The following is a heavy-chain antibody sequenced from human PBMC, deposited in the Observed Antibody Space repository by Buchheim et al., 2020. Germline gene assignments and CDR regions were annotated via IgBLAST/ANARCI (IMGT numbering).Heavy chain of an antibody. CDR1: GFTFSSYW. J-gene: IGHJ3*02. Sequence: EVQLVESGGGLVQPGGSLRLSCAASGFTFSSYWMSWVRQAPGKGLEWVANIKQDGSEKYYVDSVKGRFTISRDNAKNSLYLQMNSLRAEDTAVYYCARAKPQRITMIVVVITADGSDAFDIWGKGT. V-gene: IGHV3-7*03. CDR2: IKQDGSEK. CDR3: ARAKPQRITMIVVVITADGSDAFDI. D-gene: IGHD3-22*01.